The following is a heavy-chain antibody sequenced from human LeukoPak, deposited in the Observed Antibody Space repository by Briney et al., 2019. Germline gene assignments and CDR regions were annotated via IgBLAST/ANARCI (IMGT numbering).Heavy chain of an antibody. Sequence: GGSLRLSCAASGFTFSSYAMHWVRQAPGKGLEWVASLRYDGSDKDYGNSVKGRFTISRDNSKNTVYLQMNSLKTEDTAVYFCAKGSLIIVVEDAFDIWGQGTMVIVSS. D-gene: IGHD3-22*01. CDR2: LRYDGSDK. CDR1: GFTFSSYA. J-gene: IGHJ3*02. V-gene: IGHV3-30*02. CDR3: AKGSLIIVVEDAFDI.